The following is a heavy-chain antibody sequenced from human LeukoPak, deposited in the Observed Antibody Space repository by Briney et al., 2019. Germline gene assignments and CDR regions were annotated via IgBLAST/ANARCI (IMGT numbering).Heavy chain of an antibody. CDR3: ARSGRLCDY. CDR2: ISYDGSNK. J-gene: IGHJ4*02. V-gene: IGHV3-30*04. CDR1: GFTFSSYA. D-gene: IGHD5-12*01. Sequence: GGSLRLSCAASGFTFSSYAMHWVRQAPGKGLEWVAVISYDGSNKYYADSVKGRFTISRDNAKNTLYLQMNSLRAEDTAVYYCARSGRLCDYWGQGTLVTVSS.